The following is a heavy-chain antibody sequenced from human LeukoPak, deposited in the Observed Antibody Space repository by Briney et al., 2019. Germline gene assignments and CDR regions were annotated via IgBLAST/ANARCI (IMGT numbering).Heavy chain of an antibody. CDR1: GFTFRNYT. CDR3: ARDQGDSSSWYFFYYYGMDV. D-gene: IGHD6-13*01. CDR2: MSSSGDYI. V-gene: IGHV3-21*01. J-gene: IGHJ6*02. Sequence: GALRLSCAASGFTFRNYTMNWVRQAPGKGLEWVSSMSSSGDYIYYADSVKGRFTISRDNDKNSLCLQMNSLRAEDTAVYYCARDQGDSSSWYFFYYYGMDVWGQGTTVTVSS.